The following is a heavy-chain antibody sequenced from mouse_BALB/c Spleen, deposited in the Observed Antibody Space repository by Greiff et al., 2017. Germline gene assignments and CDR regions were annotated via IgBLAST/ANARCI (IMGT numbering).Heavy chain of an antibody. CDR1: GFTFSDYY. V-gene: IGHV5-4*02. J-gene: IGHJ4*01. CDR3: ARDGGDDGYYGAMDY. D-gene: IGHD2-3*01. Sequence: EVKLMESGGGLVKPGGSLKLSCAASGFTFSDYYMYWVRQTPEKRLEWVATISDGGSYTYYPDSVKGRFTISRDNAKNNLYLQMSSLKSEDTAMYYCARDGGDDGYYGAMDYWGQGTSVTVSS. CDR2: ISDGGSYT.